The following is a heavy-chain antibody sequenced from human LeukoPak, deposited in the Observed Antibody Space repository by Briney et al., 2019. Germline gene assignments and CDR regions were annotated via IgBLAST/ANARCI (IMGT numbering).Heavy chain of an antibody. CDR3: ARDHDFGPDY. Sequence: GAYMKVSCKASGYTFTGHYFHWLRQAPGQELEWMGWIKPDTGATNFAQKFHGRLTMTTDTSISTGYMELRSLTSDDTAMYYCARDHDFGPDYWGQGTLVTVS. CDR1: GYTFTGHY. V-gene: IGHV1-2*02. CDR2: IKPDTGAT. D-gene: IGHD4/OR15-4a*01. J-gene: IGHJ4*02.